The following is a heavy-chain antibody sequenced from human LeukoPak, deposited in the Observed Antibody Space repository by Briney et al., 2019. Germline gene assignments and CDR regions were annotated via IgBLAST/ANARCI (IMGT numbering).Heavy chain of an antibody. CDR1: GYTFTSYY. Sequence: ASVKVSCKASGYTFTSYYMHWVRQAPGQGLEWMGIINPSGGSTSYAQKFQGRVTMTRDTSTSTVYMELSSLRSEDTAVYYCARGSRYFDWHVTSYYFDYWGQGTLVTVSS. V-gene: IGHV1-46*01. CDR2: INPSGGST. D-gene: IGHD3-9*01. J-gene: IGHJ4*02. CDR3: ARGSRYFDWHVTSYYFDY.